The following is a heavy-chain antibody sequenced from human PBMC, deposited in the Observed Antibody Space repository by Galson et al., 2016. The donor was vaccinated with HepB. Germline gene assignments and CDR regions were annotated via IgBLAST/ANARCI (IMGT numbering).Heavy chain of an antibody. V-gene: IGHV3-33*01. D-gene: IGHD6-13*01. J-gene: IGHJ4*02. Sequence: SLRLSCAASGFTFSSHGMHWVRQAPGKGLEWVAAIWYDGSNEDYADSVKGRFTISRDNSRNTLYLQMNSLRDEDTAVYYGARGPISRIWYFFDYWGQGTLVTVSS. CDR2: IWYDGSNE. CDR1: GFTFSSHG. CDR3: ARGPISRIWYFFDY.